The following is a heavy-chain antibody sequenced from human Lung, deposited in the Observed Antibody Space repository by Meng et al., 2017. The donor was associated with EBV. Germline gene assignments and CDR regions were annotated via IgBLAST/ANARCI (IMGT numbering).Heavy chain of an antibody. D-gene: IGHD4-17*01. CDR2: ISSSGSTT. Sequence: QVQLLGSGGGLVKPGGSLRLSCSAFRFTFSDYYMSWIRQAPGKGLEWISYISSSGSTTYYADSVKGRFTISRDNAKNSLYLQMNSLRAEDTAVYYCAREFYGDTGGFWGRGTLVTVSS. V-gene: IGHV3-11*01. CDR3: AREFYGDTGGF. CDR1: RFTFSDYY. J-gene: IGHJ4*02.